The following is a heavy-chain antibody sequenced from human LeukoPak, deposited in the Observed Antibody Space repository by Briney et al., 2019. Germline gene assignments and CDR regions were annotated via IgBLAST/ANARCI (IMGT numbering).Heavy chain of an antibody. V-gene: IGHV4-34*01. D-gene: IGHD3-3*01. CDR2: INHSGST. J-gene: IGHJ4*02. CDR1: GGSFSGYY. Sequence: PSETLSLTCAVYGGSFSGYYWSWIRQPPGKGLEWIGEINHSGSTNYNPSLKSRVTISVDTSKKQFSLKLSSVTAADTAVYYCARTDFWSGSHFDYWGQGTLVTVSS. CDR3: ARTDFWSGSHFDY.